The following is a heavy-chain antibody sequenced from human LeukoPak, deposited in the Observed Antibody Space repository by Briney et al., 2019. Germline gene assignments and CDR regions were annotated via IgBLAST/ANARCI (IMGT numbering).Heavy chain of an antibody. CDR3: ARPANYDYFDY. J-gene: IGHJ4*02. Sequence: SETLSLTCAVSGYSISSGYYWGWIRQPPGKGLEWIGSIYHSGSTYYNPSLKIRVTISVDTSKNQFSLKLSSVTAADTAVYYCARPANYDYFDYWGQGTLVTVSS. CDR2: IYHSGST. D-gene: IGHD3-16*01. CDR1: GYSISSGYY. V-gene: IGHV4-38-2*01.